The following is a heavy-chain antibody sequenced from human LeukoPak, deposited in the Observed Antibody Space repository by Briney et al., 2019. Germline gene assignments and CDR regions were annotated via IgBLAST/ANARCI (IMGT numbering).Heavy chain of an antibody. CDR3: ARVTFGGVIVKVPDY. CDR2: ISSSSSYI. J-gene: IGHJ4*02. V-gene: IGHV3-21*01. Sequence: GGSLRLSCAASGFTFSSYSMNWVRQAPGKGLEWVSSISSSSSYIYYADSVKGRFTISRDNAKNSLYLQMNSLRAEDTAVYYCARVTFGGVIVKVPDYWGQGTLVTVSS. CDR1: GFTFSSYS. D-gene: IGHD3-16*02.